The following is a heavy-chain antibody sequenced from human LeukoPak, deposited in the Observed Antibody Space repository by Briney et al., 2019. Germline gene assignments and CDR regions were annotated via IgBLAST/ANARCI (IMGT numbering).Heavy chain of an antibody. J-gene: IGHJ2*01. Sequence: HSETLSLTCTVPGGSISSYYWSWIRQPPGKGLEWSGYIYYSGSTNYNPSLKSRVTISVDTSKNQFSLKLSSVTAADTAVYYCASDTNLQPYYDFWSGYSALATRYFELWGRGTLVTVSS. D-gene: IGHD3-3*01. CDR3: ASDTNLQPYYDFWSGYSALATRYFEL. CDR2: IYYSGST. CDR1: GGSISSYY. V-gene: IGHV4-59*01.